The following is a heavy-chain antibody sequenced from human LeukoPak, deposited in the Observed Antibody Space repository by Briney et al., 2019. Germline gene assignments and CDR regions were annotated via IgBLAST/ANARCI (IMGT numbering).Heavy chain of an antibody. CDR1: GFTFSTYW. J-gene: IGHJ4*02. CDR2: INPDGSST. Sequence: AGGSLRLSCAASGFTFSTYWMHWVRQTPGKGLVWVSRINPDGSSTAYADSVKGRFTISRDNARNTLYLQLNSLGAEDTAVYYCARVSSLWSFGYWGQGTLVTVSS. V-gene: IGHV3-74*01. D-gene: IGHD3-10*01. CDR3: ARVSSLWSFGY.